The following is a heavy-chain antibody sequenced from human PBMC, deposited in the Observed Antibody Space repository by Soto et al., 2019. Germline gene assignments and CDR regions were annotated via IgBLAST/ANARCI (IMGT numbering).Heavy chain of an antibody. J-gene: IGHJ4*02. D-gene: IGHD2-8*02. CDR2: IYYSGST. Sequence: SETLSLTCTVSGGSVSSGSYYWSWIRQPPGKGLEWIGYIYYSGSTDYNPSLKSRVTISVDTSKNQFSLKLSSVTAADTAVYYCAREATWSGYFDYWGQGTLVTVSS. CDR3: AREATWSGYFDY. V-gene: IGHV4-61*01. CDR1: GGSVSSGSYY.